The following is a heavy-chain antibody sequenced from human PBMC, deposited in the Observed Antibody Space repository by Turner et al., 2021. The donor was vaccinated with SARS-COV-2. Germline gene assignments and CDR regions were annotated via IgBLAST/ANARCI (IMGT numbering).Heavy chain of an antibody. Sequence: QVQLVESGGGVVQPGRSLRLSCAASGFTFRSYAMHWVRQAPGKGLEWVAVISYDGINKYYADSVKGRFTISRDNSKNTLDLQMNSLRDEDTAVYYCARDYPYCTNGVCYTSYYGMDVRGQGTTVTVSS. V-gene: IGHV3-30*04. J-gene: IGHJ6*02. CDR3: ARDYPYCTNGVCYTSYYGMDV. D-gene: IGHD2-8*01. CDR1: GFTFRSYA. CDR2: ISYDGINK.